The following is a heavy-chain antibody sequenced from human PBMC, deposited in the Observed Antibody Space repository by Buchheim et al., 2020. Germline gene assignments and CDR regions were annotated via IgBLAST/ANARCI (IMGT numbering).Heavy chain of an antibody. CDR3: AKGLLEGYYDSSGYLYYYYYGMDV. Sequence: EVQLLESGGGLVQPGGSLRLSCAASGFTFSSYAMSWVRQAPGQGLEWVSAISGSGGSTYYADSVKGRFTISRANSKNTLYLQMNSLRAEDTAVYYCAKGLLEGYYDSSGYLYYYYYGMDVWGQGTT. CDR1: GFTFSSYA. V-gene: IGHV3-23*01. D-gene: IGHD3-22*01. CDR2: ISGSGGST. J-gene: IGHJ6*02.